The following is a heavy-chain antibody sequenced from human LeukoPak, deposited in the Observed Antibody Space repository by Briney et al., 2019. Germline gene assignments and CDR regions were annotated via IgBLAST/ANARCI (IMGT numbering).Heavy chain of an antibody. D-gene: IGHD6-6*01. Sequence: SETLSLTCTVSGGSISSYYWSWIRQPPGKGLEWIGYIYYSGSTNYNPSLKSRVTISVDTSENQFSLKLSSVTAADTAVYYCARHKQQLAAYDYWGQGTLVTVSS. V-gene: IGHV4-59*08. CDR2: IYYSGST. CDR1: GGSISSYY. J-gene: IGHJ4*02. CDR3: ARHKQQLAAYDY.